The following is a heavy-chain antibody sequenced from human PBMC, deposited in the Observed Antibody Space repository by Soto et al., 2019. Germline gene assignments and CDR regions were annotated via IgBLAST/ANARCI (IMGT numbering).Heavy chain of an antibody. J-gene: IGHJ6*02. V-gene: IGHV4-59*01. CDR3: ARADVYYGSGSYFFSGMDV. D-gene: IGHD3-10*01. CDR2: IYYSGST. CDR1: GGSISSYY. Sequence: ASETLSLTCTVSGGSISSYYWSWIRQPPVKGLEWIGYIYYSGSTNYNPSLKSRVTISVDTSKNQFSLKLSSVTAADTAVYYCARADVYYGSGSYFFSGMDVWGQGTTVTVSS.